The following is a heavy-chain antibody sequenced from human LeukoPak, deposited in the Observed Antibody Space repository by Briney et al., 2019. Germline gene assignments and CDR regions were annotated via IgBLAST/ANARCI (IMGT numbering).Heavy chain of an antibody. CDR1: GLAFISYA. D-gene: IGHD1-1*01. CDR2: INGSGGST. V-gene: IGHV3-23*01. Sequence: GGALLLSCAASGLAFISYAMSWVRRAPGKGLEGVSAINGSGGSTYYADSVKGRVTISRDNSKNKLSLQMTSLTAEDTAVYYCSKFPQLEGFDYWGQGTLVTVSS. J-gene: IGHJ4*02. CDR3: SKFPQLEGFDY.